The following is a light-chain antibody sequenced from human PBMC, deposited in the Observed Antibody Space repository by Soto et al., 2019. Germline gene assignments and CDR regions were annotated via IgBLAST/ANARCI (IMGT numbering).Light chain of an antibody. V-gene: IGKV1-39*01. CDR2: GAS. J-gene: IGKJ4*01. CDR3: QQSYSAPLA. CDR1: QTINSY. Sequence: DIQMTQSPSSLSASVGERVTITCRASQTINSYLNWYQHKPGKAPNLLIYGASSLQSGVPSRFSGSGSGTDFTLTINSLQPEDFATYYCQQSYSAPLAFGGETRVEIK.